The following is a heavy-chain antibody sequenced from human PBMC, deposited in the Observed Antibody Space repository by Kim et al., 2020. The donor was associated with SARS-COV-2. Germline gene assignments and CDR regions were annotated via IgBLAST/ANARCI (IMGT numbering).Heavy chain of an antibody. D-gene: IGHD4-17*01. CDR2: K. CDR3: ARNDYGDFYFDY. Sequence: KDCGDAVKGHLPVTRDNSKNTLYLQRNSLRAEETAVYYCARNDYGDFYFDYWGQGTLVTVSS. J-gene: IGHJ4*02. V-gene: IGHV3-33*01.